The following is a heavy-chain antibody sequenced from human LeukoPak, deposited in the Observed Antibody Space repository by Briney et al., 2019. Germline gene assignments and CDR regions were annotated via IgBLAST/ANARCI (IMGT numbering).Heavy chain of an antibody. J-gene: IGHJ5*02. Sequence: GGSLRLSCTASGFTLSSYWMSWVRQAPGKGLEWVANIKQDGSEKYYVDSVKGRFTISRDNAKHSLYLQMNSLRAEDTAVYYCARSGSYHNWFDPWGGGTLVTVSS. CDR1: GFTLSSYW. CDR3: ARSGSYHNWFDP. V-gene: IGHV3-7*01. CDR2: IKQDGSEK. D-gene: IGHD1-26*01.